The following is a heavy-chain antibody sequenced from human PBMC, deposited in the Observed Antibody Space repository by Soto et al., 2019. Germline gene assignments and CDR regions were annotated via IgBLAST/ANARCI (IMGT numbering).Heavy chain of an antibody. V-gene: IGHV1-3*01. CDR1: GYTFTTSG. CDR3: ARAPRLTKLSA. J-gene: IGHJ5*02. Sequence: QVQLVQSGAEVKKAGASVRISCKASGYTFTTSGMHWVRQAPGQGLEWVGWINGVNGNTKYSQKFQDSVTMTRDSSASTAYMELSGLTSDDTGVFYCARAPRLTKLSAWGQGTLVIVSS. D-gene: IGHD2-2*01. CDR2: INGVNGNT.